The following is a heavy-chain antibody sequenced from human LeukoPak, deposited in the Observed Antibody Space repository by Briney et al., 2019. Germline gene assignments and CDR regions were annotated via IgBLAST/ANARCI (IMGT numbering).Heavy chain of an antibody. V-gene: IGHV3-66*01. D-gene: IGHD5-24*01. CDR3: ARDSVEVATIHYYYGMDV. CDR1: GFTVSSNY. Sequence: GGSLRLSCAASGFTVSSNYMSWVRQAPGKGLEWVSVIYSGGSTYYADSVKGRFTISRDNSKNTLYLQMNSLRAEDTAVYYCARDSVEVATIHYYYGMDVWGQGTTVTVSS. CDR2: IYSGGST. J-gene: IGHJ6*02.